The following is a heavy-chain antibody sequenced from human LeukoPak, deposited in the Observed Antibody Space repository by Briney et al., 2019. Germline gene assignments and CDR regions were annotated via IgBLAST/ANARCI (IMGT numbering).Heavy chain of an antibody. CDR1: GYTFTSYG. D-gene: IGHD4-11*01. CDR3: AIDYSNLLPYGLYYYYGMDV. J-gene: IGHJ6*02. Sequence: ASVKVSCKASGYTFTSYGISWVRQAPGQGLEWMGGFDPEDGETIYAQKFQGRVTMTEDTSTDTAYMELSSLRSEDTAVYYCAIDYSNLLPYGLYYYYGMDVWGQGTTVTVSS. CDR2: FDPEDGET. V-gene: IGHV1-24*01.